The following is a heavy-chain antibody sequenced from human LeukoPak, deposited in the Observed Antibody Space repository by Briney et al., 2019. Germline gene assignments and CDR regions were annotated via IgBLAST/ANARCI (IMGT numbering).Heavy chain of an antibody. V-gene: IGHV3-21*01. CDR1: GFTFSSYS. J-gene: IGHJ5*02. Sequence: WVSLRLSCAASGFTFSSYSMNWVRQAPGKGLEWVSSTSSSSSYIYYADSVKGRFTISRDNAKNSLYLQMNSLRAEDTAVYYCARIVVVAATLNDAWFDPWGQGTLVTASS. CDR2: TSSSSSYI. CDR3: ARIVVVAATLNDAWFDP. D-gene: IGHD2-15*01.